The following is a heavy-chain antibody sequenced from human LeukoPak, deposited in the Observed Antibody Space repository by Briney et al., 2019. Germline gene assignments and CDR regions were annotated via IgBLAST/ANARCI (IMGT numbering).Heavy chain of an antibody. CDR1: GDSISSGGYY. D-gene: IGHD6-6*01. J-gene: IGHJ4*02. CDR3: ARHGTYSSSTPFDY. CDR2: IYPSGST. V-gene: IGHV4-61*02. Sequence: SQTLSLTCTVSGDSISSGGYYWSWIRQPAGKGLEWIGRIYPSGSTHYNPSLKSRVTMSADTSKNQFSLNLSSVTAADTAVYYCARHGTYSSSTPFDYWGQGTLVTVSS.